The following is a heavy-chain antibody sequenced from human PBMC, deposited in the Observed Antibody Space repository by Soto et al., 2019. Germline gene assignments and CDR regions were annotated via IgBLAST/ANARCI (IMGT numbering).Heavy chain of an antibody. CDR3: AMGKFPVRGRGYYYYGMDV. V-gene: IGHV1-69*13. D-gene: IGHD3-10*01. CDR1: GGTFSSYA. Sequence: SVKVSCKASGGTFSSYAISWVRQAPGQGLEWMGGIIPIFGTANYAQRFQGRVTITADESTSTAYMELSSLRSEDTAVYYCAMGKFPVRGRGYYYYGMDVWGQGTTVTVSS. J-gene: IGHJ6*02. CDR2: IIPIFGTA.